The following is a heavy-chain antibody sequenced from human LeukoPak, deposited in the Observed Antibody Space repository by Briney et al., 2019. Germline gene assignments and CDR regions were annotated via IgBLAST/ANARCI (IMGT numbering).Heavy chain of an antibody. CDR1: GGSISSSNW. Sequence: KPSETLSLTCAVSGGSISSSNWWSWVRQPPGKGLEWIGEIYHSGSTNYNPSLKSRVTISVDKSKNQFSLKLSSVTAADTAVYYCARDSLSGYYFGAFDIWGQGTMVTVSS. V-gene: IGHV4-4*02. J-gene: IGHJ3*02. CDR2: IYHSGST. CDR3: ARDSLSGYYFGAFDI. D-gene: IGHD3-22*01.